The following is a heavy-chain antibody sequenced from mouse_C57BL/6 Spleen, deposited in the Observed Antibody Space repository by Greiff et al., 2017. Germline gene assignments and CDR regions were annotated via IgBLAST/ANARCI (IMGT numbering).Heavy chain of an antibody. Sequence: QVQLKQPGAELVMPGASVKLSCKASGYTFTSYWMHWVKQRPGQGLEWIGEIDPSDSYTNYNQKFKGKSTLTVDKSTSTAYMHLSSLTSEDSAVYYCARSYSNLYFDYWGQVTTLTVSS. CDR3: ARSYSNLYFDY. CDR2: IDPSDSYT. J-gene: IGHJ2*01. V-gene: IGHV1-69*01. D-gene: IGHD2-5*01. CDR1: GYTFTSYW.